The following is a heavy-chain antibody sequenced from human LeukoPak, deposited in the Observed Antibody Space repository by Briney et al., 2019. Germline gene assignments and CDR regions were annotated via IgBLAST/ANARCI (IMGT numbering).Heavy chain of an antibody. D-gene: IGHD6-19*01. CDR3: AREVGWQWLVLGGHDAFDI. Sequence: GGSLRLSCAASGFTFSNYVINWVRQAPGKGLEWVAAISGSGTTTHHADSVTGRFTISRDNSENTVYLQMNSLRAEDTAVYYCAREVGWQWLVLGGHDAFDIWGQGTMVTVSS. CDR2: ISGSGTTT. CDR1: GFTFSNYV. J-gene: IGHJ3*02. V-gene: IGHV3-23*01.